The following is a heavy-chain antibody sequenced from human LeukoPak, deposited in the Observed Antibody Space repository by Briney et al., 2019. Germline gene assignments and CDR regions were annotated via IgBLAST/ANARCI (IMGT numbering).Heavy chain of an antibody. CDR1: GYTFTSYY. V-gene: IGHV1-46*01. J-gene: IGHJ4*02. Sequence: ASVKVSCKASGYTFTSYYMHWVRQAPGQGLEWMGIINPSGGSTSYAQKFQGRVTMTRDTSTSTVYMELSSLRSDDTAVYYCARWGENPLSAVAGTNFDYWGQGTLVTVSS. CDR3: ARWGENPLSAVAGTNFDY. D-gene: IGHD6-19*01. CDR2: INPSGGST.